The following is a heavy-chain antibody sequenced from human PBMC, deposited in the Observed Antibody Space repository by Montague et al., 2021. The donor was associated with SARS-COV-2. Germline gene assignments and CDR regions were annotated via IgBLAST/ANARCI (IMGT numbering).Heavy chain of an antibody. V-gene: IGHV4-34*01. D-gene: IGHD3-22*01. Sequence: SETLSLTCAVHGGSFIGYYWRWLCQPPAKGMERNGEINHSGNTNYNPYLKSRVSISIDTSRNQFSLKLSSVTAADTAVYYCARGAPAITMLVGVLTGAGCYFEYWGRGTLVTVSS. CDR1: GGSFIGYY. J-gene: IGHJ2*01. CDR3: ARGAPAITMLVGVLTGAGCYFEY. CDR2: INHSGNT.